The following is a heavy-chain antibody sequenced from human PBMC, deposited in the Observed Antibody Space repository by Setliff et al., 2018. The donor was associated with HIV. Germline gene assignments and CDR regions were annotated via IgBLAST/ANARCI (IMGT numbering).Heavy chain of an antibody. CDR1: GGSISSYY. CDR2: ISAAGTI. CDR3: ARDEGRATGSWWDQSASWYLDY. D-gene: IGHD6-13*01. Sequence: PSENLSLTCTVSGGSISSYYWSWIRQPAGKRLEFIGRISAAGTINYNPSLRSRVTLSVDTSENQFSLTVNSVTAADTAMYFRARDEGRATGSWWDQSASWYLDYWGHGILVTVSS. V-gene: IGHV4-4*07. J-gene: IGHJ4*01.